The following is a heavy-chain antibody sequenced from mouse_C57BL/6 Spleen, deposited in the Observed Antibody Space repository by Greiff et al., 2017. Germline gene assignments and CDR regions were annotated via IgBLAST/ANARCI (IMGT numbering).Heavy chain of an antibody. CDR3: ARSYYGSSDVPYYFDY. Sequence: EVQLQQSGPELVKPGDSVKISCKASGYSFTGYFMNWVMQSHGKSLEWIGRINPYNGDTFYNQKFKGKATLTVDKSSSTAHMELRSLTSEDSAVYYCARSYYGSSDVPYYFDYWGQGTTRTVSS. D-gene: IGHD1-1*01. CDR1: GYSFTGYF. CDR2: INPYNGDT. V-gene: IGHV1-20*01. J-gene: IGHJ2*01.